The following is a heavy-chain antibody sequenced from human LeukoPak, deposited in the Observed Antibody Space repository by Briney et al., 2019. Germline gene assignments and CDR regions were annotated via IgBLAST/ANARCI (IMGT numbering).Heavy chain of an antibody. CDR1: GGSVSGYY. V-gene: IGHV4-39*01. Sequence: SETLSLTCVVSGGSVSGYYWGWIRQPPGKGLEWIGSIYYSGSTYYNPSLKSRVTISVDTSKNQFSLKLSSVTAADTAVYYCARPSRAVAGTFFDYWGQGTLVTVSS. D-gene: IGHD6-19*01. CDR2: IYYSGST. CDR3: ARPSRAVAGTFFDY. J-gene: IGHJ4*02.